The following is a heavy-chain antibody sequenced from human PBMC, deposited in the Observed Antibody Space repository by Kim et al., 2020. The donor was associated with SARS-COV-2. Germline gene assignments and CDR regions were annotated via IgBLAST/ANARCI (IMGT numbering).Heavy chain of an antibody. V-gene: IGHV3-48*02. CDR2: ISSSSSTI. D-gene: IGHD2-2*01. CDR1: GFTFSSYS. Sequence: GGSLRLSCAASGFTFSSYSMNWVRQAPGKGLEWVSYISSSSSTIYYADSVKGRFTISRDNAKNSLYLQMNSLRDEDTAVYYCARDGTNLVVPAAKRGYYYYYGMDVWGQGTTVTVSS. J-gene: IGHJ6*02. CDR3: ARDGTNLVVPAAKRGYYYYYGMDV.